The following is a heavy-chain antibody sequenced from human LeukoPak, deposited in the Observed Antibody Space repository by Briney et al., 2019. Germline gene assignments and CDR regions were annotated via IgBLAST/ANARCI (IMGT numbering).Heavy chain of an antibody. V-gene: IGHV1-69*13. J-gene: IGHJ4*02. D-gene: IGHD3-9*01. CDR2: FIPNFGTA. CDR3: ARGSYFDIFTGYYHS. Sequence: SVTVSCKASGGTFSSYAISWVRQPPRQGLEWVGGFIPNFGTANYEHKFQGRRTITADESTSAAYMELSRLRRGGTAVCYCARGSYFDIFTGYYHSWGRGTLVTVPS. CDR1: GGTFSSYA.